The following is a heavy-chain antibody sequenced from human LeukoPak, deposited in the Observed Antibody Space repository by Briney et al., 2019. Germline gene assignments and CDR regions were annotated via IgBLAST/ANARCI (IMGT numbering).Heavy chain of an antibody. Sequence: PGGSLRLSCAASGFTFSSYWMSWVRQAPGKGLEWIGEINHSGSTNYNPSLKSRVTISVDTSKNQISLKLSSVTAADTAVYYCARIKDSSGYYNGDYWGQGTLVTVSS. V-gene: IGHV4-34*01. CDR1: GFTFSSYW. D-gene: IGHD3-22*01. J-gene: IGHJ4*02. CDR2: INHSGST. CDR3: ARIKDSSGYYNGDY.